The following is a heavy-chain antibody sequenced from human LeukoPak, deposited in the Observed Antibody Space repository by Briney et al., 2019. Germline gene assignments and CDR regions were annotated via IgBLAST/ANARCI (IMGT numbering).Heavy chain of an antibody. D-gene: IGHD3-10*01. CDR1: GFTFSNYN. CDR2: IYSGGST. V-gene: IGHV3-53*01. CDR3: AREVPGTGFDY. Sequence: GGSLRLSCAASGFTFSNYNMNWVRQAPGKGLEWVSVIYSGGSTYYADSVKGRFTISRDNSKNTLYLQMNSLRAEDTAVYYCAREVPGTGFDYWGQGTLVTVSS. J-gene: IGHJ4*02.